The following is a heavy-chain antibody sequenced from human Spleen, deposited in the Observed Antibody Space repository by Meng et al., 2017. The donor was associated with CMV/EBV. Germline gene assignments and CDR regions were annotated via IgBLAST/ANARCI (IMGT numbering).Heavy chain of an antibody. D-gene: IGHD3-22*01. J-gene: IGHJ3*02. Sequence: ASVKVSCKSSGYTFTTYSISWLRQAHGQGLEWMGWVSPYNGNTKYAQKVQARVTMTTDTSTGTAYMELRSLRSDDTAVYYCARKGDYYDSSGYETPYDAFDIWGQGTMVTVSS. CDR1: GYTFTTYS. V-gene: IGHV1-18*01. CDR2: VSPYNGNT. CDR3: ARKGDYYDSSGYETPYDAFDI.